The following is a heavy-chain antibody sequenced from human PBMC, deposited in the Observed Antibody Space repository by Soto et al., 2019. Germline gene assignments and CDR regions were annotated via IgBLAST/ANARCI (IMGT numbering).Heavy chain of an antibody. CDR3: ARIPRIAAAGTGY. J-gene: IGHJ4*02. CDR1: GGTFSSYA. CDR2: IIPIFGTA. Sequence: QVQLVQSGAEVKKPGSSVKVSCKASGGTFSSYAISWVRQAPGQGLEWMGGIIPIFGTATYAQTFQGRDTITADESTSTAYMEVSSLRSEDTAVYYCARIPRIAAAGTGYWGKGTLVTVSS. V-gene: IGHV1-69*01. D-gene: IGHD6-13*01.